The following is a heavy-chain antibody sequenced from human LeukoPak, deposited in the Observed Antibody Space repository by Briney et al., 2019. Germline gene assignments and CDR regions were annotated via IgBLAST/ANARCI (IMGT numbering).Heavy chain of an antibody. CDR3: ARDRDGGFAFDI. V-gene: IGHV3-64*01. D-gene: IGHD2-15*01. Sequence: GGSLRLSCAASGFSFSNYVMHWVRQAPGKGLEYVSAIMPNGETRGYANSMKGRFTISRDNSKNTLYLQMGSLRAEDMAIYYCARDRDGGFAFDIWGQGTLVIVSS. CDR1: GFSFSNYV. CDR2: IMPNGETR. J-gene: IGHJ3*02.